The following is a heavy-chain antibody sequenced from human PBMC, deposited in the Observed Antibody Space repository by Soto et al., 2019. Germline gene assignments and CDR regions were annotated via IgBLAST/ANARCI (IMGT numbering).Heavy chain of an antibody. J-gene: IGHJ6*02. CDR1: GFNFSRFW. CDR3: ARDLSSCSSARCYSFYYGVDV. D-gene: IGHD2-2*01. Sequence: EVQLVESGGGLVQPGGSLRLSCTASGFNFSRFWTHWVRQVPGRGLVWVSHITSDGSRTSYADSVKGRFTISRDNAKNTLYLQMNSLRAEDTAVYYCARDLSSCSSARCYSFYYGVDVWGQGTTVTVSS. V-gene: IGHV3-74*01. CDR2: ITSDGSRT.